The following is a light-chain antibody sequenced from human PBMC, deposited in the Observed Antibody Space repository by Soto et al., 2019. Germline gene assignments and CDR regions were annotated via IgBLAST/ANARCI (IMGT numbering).Light chain of an antibody. Sequence: QSVLTQPASVSGSPGQSITISCTGTSSDIGGYNFVSWYQQHPGKAPKFIIYDDNKRPSGVSHRLSGSKSGNTASLTISGLQDADEADYYCCSSAGNSIDYYVFGSGTKLTVL. CDR2: DDN. CDR1: SSDIGGYNF. CDR3: CSSAGNSIDYYV. V-gene: IGLV2-23*01. J-gene: IGLJ1*01.